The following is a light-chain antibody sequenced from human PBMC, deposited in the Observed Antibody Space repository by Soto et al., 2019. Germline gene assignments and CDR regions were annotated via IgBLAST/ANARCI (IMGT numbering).Light chain of an antibody. V-gene: IGKV3-11*01. CDR2: DAS. CDR1: QSVSSY. Sequence: IVLTQSPSTLSVPPGERATLSCRSSQSVSSYLAWYQQKPGQAPRLLIYDASNRATGIPARFSGSGSGTDFTLTISSLEPEDFAVYYCQQRSNWPRGGTFGQGTKVDIK. CDR3: QQRSNWPRGGT. J-gene: IGKJ1*01.